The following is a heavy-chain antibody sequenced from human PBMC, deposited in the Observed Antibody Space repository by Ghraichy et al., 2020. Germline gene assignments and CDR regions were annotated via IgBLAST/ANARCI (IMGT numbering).Heavy chain of an antibody. Sequence: SETLSLTCAVYGGSFSGYYWSWIRQPPGKGLEWIGEINHSGSTNYNPSLKSRVTISVDTSKNQFSLKLSSVTAADTAVYYCARTAILLWFGEFNYFDYWGQGTLVTVSS. CDR2: INHSGST. V-gene: IGHV4-34*01. J-gene: IGHJ4*02. CDR1: GGSFSGYY. CDR3: ARTAILLWFGEFNYFDY. D-gene: IGHD3-10*01.